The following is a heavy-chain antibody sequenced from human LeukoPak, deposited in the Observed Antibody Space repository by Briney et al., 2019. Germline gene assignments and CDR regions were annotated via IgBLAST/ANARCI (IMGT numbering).Heavy chain of an antibody. D-gene: IGHD3-22*01. J-gene: IGHJ4*02. V-gene: IGHV3-9*01. CDR2: IGWNSGTI. Sequence: PGGSLRLSCVASGFTFDDYAMHWVRQAPGKGLEWVSGIGWNSGTIGYADSVKGRFTISRDNAKNSLYLQMDSLRTEDTAFYYCGKGDSSGYQPPDYWGQGTLVTVSS. CDR3: GKGDSSGYQPPDY. CDR1: GFTFDDYA.